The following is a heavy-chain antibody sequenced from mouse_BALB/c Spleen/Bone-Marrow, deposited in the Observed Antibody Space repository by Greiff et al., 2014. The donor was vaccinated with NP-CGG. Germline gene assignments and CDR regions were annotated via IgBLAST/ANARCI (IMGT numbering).Heavy chain of an antibody. CDR2: INPSNGRT. Sequence: VQLQQSGAELVKPGASVKLSCKASGYTFTSYWMHWVKQRPGQGLEWIGEINPSNGRTNYNEKFKSKATLTVDKSSSTAYMQLSSLTSEDSAVYYGARSSYYYGSSYANAMDYWGQGTSVTVSS. CDR1: GYTFTSYW. J-gene: IGHJ4*01. V-gene: IGHV1S81*02. D-gene: IGHD1-1*01. CDR3: ARSSYYYGSSYANAMDY.